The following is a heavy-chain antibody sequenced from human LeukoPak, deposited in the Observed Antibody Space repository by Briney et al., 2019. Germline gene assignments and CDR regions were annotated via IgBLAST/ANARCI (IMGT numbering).Heavy chain of an antibody. CDR3: ARSPHNSAWYEKWFDP. J-gene: IGHJ5*02. Sequence: SETLSLTCTVSGGSISTYYWSWIRQSPGKGLEWIADISASGGTNYNPSLESRVTVSIDSSKNQFSLKLSSVTAADTAVFYCARSPHNSAWYEKWFDPWGQGTQVTVSS. D-gene: IGHD6-19*01. V-gene: IGHV4-4*08. CDR1: GGSISTYY. CDR2: ISASGGT.